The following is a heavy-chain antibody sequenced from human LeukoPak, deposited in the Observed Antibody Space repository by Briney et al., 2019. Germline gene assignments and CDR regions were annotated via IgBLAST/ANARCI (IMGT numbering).Heavy chain of an antibody. D-gene: IGHD6-13*01. CDR1: GFTFSSYG. CDR3: AKLSSSWYNAEYDY. Sequence: GRSLRLSCAASGFTFSSYGMHWVRQAPGKGLEWVAFISYDGSNKYYADSVKGRFTISRDNSKNTLYLQMNSLRAEDTAVYYCAKLSSSWYNAEYDYWGQGTLVTVSS. V-gene: IGHV3-30*18. J-gene: IGHJ4*02. CDR2: ISYDGSNK.